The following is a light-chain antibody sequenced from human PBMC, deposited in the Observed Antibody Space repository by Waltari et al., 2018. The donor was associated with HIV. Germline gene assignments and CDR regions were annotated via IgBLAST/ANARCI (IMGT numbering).Light chain of an antibody. V-gene: IGKV2-28*01. Sequence: DIVMPQSPLSLPVTPGEPASISCRSSQSLLHSNGYNYLDWYLQKPGQSPQLLIYLGSNRASGVPDRFSGSGSGTDFTLKISRVEAEDVGVYYCMQALQTLGTFGQGTKLEIK. CDR1: QSLLHSNGYNY. CDR2: LGS. J-gene: IGKJ2*02. CDR3: MQALQTLGT.